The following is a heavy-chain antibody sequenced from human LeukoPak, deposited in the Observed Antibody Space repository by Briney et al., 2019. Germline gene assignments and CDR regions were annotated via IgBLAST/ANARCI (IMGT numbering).Heavy chain of an antibody. CDR2: INPNSGGT. D-gene: IGHD1-26*01. V-gene: IGHV1-2*04. CDR1: GYTFTGYY. J-gene: IGHJ6*03. CDR3: ARDRQSGSYVYYMDV. Sequence: ASVKVSCKASGYTFTGYYMHWVRQAPGQGLEWMGWINPNSGGTNYAQKFQGWVTMTRDASISTAYMELSSLRSEDTAVYYCARDRQSGSYVYYMDVWGKGTTVTVSS.